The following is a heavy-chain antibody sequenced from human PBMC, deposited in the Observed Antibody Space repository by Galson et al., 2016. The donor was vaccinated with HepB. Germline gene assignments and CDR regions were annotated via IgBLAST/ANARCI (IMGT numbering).Heavy chain of an antibody. Sequence: SVKVSCKASGYTFTSYYIQWVRQAPGQGLEWMAAINIRGAYTRSEQKFQDRVTVTSDTSTSTVYMELSSLRYEDTAIYYCARARYRGNQIDHWGQGTLVTVSS. CDR3: ARARYRGNQIDH. CDR2: INIRGAYT. J-gene: IGHJ5*02. CDR1: GYTFTSYY. V-gene: IGHV1-46*01. D-gene: IGHD4-23*01.